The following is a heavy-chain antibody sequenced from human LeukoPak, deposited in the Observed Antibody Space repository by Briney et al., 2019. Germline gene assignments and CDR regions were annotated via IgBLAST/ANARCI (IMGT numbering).Heavy chain of an antibody. Sequence: SETLSLTCAVYGGSFSGYYWSWIRQPPGKGLEWIGEINHSGSTNYNPSLKSRVTISVDTSKNQFSLKLSSVTAADTAVYYCARVMGAATLGWYFDLWGRGTLVTVSS. D-gene: IGHD2-15*01. CDR2: INHSGST. V-gene: IGHV4-34*01. J-gene: IGHJ2*01. CDR1: GGSFSGYY. CDR3: ARVMGAATLGWYFDL.